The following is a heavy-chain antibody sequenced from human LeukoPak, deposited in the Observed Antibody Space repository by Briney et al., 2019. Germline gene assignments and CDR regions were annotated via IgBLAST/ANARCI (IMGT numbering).Heavy chain of an antibody. J-gene: IGHJ4*02. D-gene: IGHD3-16*01. CDR2: ISSNGVST. V-gene: IGHV3-64*01. CDR1: GFTFSSYA. Sequence: GGSLRLSCAASGFTFSSYAMHWVRQAPGKGLENVSGISSNGVSTYYANSVKGRFTISRDNSKNTLYLQMNSLRAEDTAVYYCAKVRWGSDNALDSWGQGTLVTGSS. CDR3: AKVRWGSDNALDS.